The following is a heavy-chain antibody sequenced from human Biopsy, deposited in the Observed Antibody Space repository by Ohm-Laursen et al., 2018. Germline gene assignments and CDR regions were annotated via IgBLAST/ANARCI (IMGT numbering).Heavy chain of an antibody. CDR2: IYYSGST. Sequence: SDTLSLTCTVSGGSIGSFFWSWIRQPPGKGLVWIGYIYYSGSTNYNPSLRSRVTISVDRSKNQFSLELSYVTAADTAVYYCARVGAGAPSIDYFDYWGQGALVTVSS. D-gene: IGHD1-26*01. CDR1: GGSIGSFF. V-gene: IGHV4-59*07. J-gene: IGHJ4*02. CDR3: ARVGAGAPSIDYFDY.